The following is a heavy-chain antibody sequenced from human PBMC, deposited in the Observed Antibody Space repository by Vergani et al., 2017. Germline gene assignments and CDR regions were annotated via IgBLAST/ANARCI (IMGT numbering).Heavy chain of an antibody. CDR3: ARDGRDTVVVPAATYYYYYYMDV. D-gene: IGHD2-2*01. CDR1: GFTFSSYS. J-gene: IGHJ6*03. CDR2: ISSSSSTI. V-gene: IGHV3-48*01. Sequence: EVQLVESGGGLVQPGGSLRLSCAASGFTFSSYSMNWVRQAPGKGLEWVSYISSSSSTIYYADSVKGRFTISRDNAKNSLYLQMNSLRAEDTAVYYCARDGRDTVVVPAATYYYYYYMDVWGEGTTVTVSS.